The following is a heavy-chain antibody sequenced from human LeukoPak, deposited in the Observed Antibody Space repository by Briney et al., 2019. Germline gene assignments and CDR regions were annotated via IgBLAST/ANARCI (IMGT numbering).Heavy chain of an antibody. D-gene: IGHD6-13*01. Sequence: GRSLRLSCAASGFAFSNYGMHWVRQAPGKGLEWVSYISSSSSTIYYADSVKGRFTISRDNAKNSLYLQMNSLRDEDTAVYYCARVKPGYSSSWPFDYWGQGTLVTVSS. V-gene: IGHV3-48*02. CDR2: ISSSSSTI. CDR3: ARVKPGYSSSWPFDY. CDR1: GFAFSNYG. J-gene: IGHJ4*02.